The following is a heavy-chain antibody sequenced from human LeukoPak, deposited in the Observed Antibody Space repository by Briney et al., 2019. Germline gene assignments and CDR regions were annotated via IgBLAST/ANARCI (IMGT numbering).Heavy chain of an antibody. CDR3: ARGLYSSSWYTASDY. J-gene: IGHJ4*02. D-gene: IGHD6-13*01. CDR2: ISGSGGST. V-gene: IGHV3-23*01. CDR1: GFTFNHYG. Sequence: GSLRLSCAASGFTFNHYGMSWVRQAPGKGLEWVSSISGSGGSTYYADSVKGRFTISRDNAKNSLFLQMNSLRAEDTAVYYCARGLYSSSWYTASDYWGQGTLVTVSS.